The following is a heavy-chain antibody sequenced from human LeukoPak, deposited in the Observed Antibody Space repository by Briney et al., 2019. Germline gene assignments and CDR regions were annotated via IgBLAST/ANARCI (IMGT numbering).Heavy chain of an antibody. J-gene: IGHJ4*02. V-gene: IGHV4-39*01. CDR3: ARHQGGGIAVAALHY. Sequence: SETLSLTCTVSGGSINSSSYFWGWIRQPPGKGLEWIGTIYYTGSTCYNPSLKSRITISLDTSKNQFSLKLSSVTAAETAVYYCARHQGGGIAVAALHYWGQGALVTVSS. CDR2: IYYTGST. CDR1: GGSINSSSYF. D-gene: IGHD6-19*01.